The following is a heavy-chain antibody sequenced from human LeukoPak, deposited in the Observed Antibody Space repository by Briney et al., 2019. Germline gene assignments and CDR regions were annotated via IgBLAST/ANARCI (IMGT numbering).Heavy chain of an antibody. CDR2: INHSGNT. Sequence: SETLSLTCAVYGGSFSGYYWSWIRQPPGKGLEWIGEINHSGNTNYNPSLKSRVTISVDTSKNQFSLKLSSVTAADTAVYYCARGGGYYYMDVWDKGTTATVSS. D-gene: IGHD2-15*01. CDR3: ARGGGYYYMDV. CDR1: GGSFSGYY. V-gene: IGHV4-34*01. J-gene: IGHJ6*03.